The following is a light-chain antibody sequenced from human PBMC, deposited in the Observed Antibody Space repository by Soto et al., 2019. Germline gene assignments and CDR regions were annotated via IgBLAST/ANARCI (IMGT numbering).Light chain of an antibody. CDR1: QSVLYSSNNKNH. CDR2: WAS. CDR3: QQYDSPPFT. Sequence: DIVMTQSPDSLAVSLGERATVNCKSSQSVLYSSNNKNHLAWYQKKPGQSPKLLIYWASTRESGVPDRFSGSGSGTDFNLTISSLQAEDVAVYYCQQYDSPPFTFGGGTKVEIK. J-gene: IGKJ4*01. V-gene: IGKV4-1*01.